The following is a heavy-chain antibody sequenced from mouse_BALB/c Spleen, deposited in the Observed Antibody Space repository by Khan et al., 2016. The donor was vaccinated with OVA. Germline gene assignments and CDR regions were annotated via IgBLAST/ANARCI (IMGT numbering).Heavy chain of an antibody. CDR1: GYTFINYW. D-gene: IGHD1-1*01. CDR2: INPSTGYT. V-gene: IGHV1-7*01. J-gene: IGHJ2*01. CDR3: ARRGLRWDFDY. Sequence: QVQLKQSGAELAKPGASVKMSCKASGYTFINYWILWVKQRPGQGLEWIGYINPSTGYTEHNQNFKDKATLTADKSSSTAYMQLSSLTSEDSAVYYCARRGLRWDFDYWGQGTTRTVSS.